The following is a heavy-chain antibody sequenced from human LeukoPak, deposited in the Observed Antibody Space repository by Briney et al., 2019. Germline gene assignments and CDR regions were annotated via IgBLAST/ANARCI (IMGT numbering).Heavy chain of an antibody. V-gene: IGHV3-21*06. D-gene: IGHD6-13*01. CDR3: ARVAEAAAFDS. CDR1: EFTFSSYN. J-gene: IGHJ4*02. CDR2: ISSSSDYI. Sequence: GGSLRLSCAASEFTFSSYNMNWVRQAPGKGLEWVSSISSSSDYIYYADSVKGRFTISRDNAKNSLYLQMNSLRAEDTAVYYCARVAEAAAFDSWGQGTLVTVSS.